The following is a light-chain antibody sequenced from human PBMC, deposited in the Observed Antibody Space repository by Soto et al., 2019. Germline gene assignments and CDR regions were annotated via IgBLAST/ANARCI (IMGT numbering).Light chain of an antibody. CDR1: QSVSSN. CDR2: GAS. J-gene: IGKJ4*01. V-gene: IGKV3D-15*01. Sequence: EIVMTQSPATLSVSPGERATLSCRASQSVSSNLAWYQQKLDQAPRLLIYGASTRATGIPARFSGSRSGSEFTLTISSLQSEDFAVYYCQQYNNWPALTFGGGTKVEIK. CDR3: QQYNNWPALT.